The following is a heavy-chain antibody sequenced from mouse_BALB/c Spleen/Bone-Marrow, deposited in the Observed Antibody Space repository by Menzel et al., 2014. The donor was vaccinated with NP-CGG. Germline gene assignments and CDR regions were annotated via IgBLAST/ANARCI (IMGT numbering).Heavy chain of an antibody. V-gene: IGHV1-54*01. J-gene: IGHJ4*01. CDR1: GDVLTNYL. CDR3: ARCLTGTSVMDY. CDR2: IHLGSAGT. D-gene: IGHD4-1*01. Sequence: LQQPGAEPVRSGTSVQESCKACGDVLTNYLIGRVKKRSGQGPERIGVIHLGSAGTNYNEKFMAKATLTADKSSSTAYMQIRSLTSEDAVVYFCARCLTGTSVMDYWGQGSLGPVAS.